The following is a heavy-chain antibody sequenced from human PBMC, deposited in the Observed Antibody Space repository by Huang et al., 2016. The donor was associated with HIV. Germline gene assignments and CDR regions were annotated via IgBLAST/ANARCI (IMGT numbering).Heavy chain of an antibody. V-gene: IGHV1-3*04. CDR2: IDTDKRDT. J-gene: IGHJ4*02. D-gene: IGHD3-10*02. CDR1: GYTFTNFA. Sequence: QVQLVQSGAEVKKPGASVKVSCKASGYTFTNFAMHWVRQAPGQRLEWMGWIDTDKRDTRYAQRFQGRLTITRDTSAGTADMELSSLRSEDTAVYYCARDPHVFVAGPFFDCWGQGTLVTVSS. CDR3: ARDPHVFVAGPFFDC.